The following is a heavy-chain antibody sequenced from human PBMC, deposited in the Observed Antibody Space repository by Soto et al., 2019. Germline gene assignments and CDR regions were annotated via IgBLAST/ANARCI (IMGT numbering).Heavy chain of an antibody. J-gene: IGHJ1*01. CDR3: ARESKEISTPVRCFQH. D-gene: IGHD2-15*01. CDR2: IIPIFGTA. V-gene: IGHV1-69*12. Sequence: QVQLVQSGAEVKKPGSSVKVSCKASGGTFTAYSFSWVRQAPGQGLEWMGGIIPIFGTANYAQKFQGRVTITADQSTSTAYMELSRLRSEATATNYSARESKEISTPVRCFQHWGQGTLVTVSS. CDR1: GGTFTAYS.